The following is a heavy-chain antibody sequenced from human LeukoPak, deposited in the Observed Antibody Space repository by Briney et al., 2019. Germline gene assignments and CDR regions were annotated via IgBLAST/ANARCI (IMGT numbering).Heavy chain of an antibody. Sequence: ASVKVSCKASGYTFTGYYMHWVRQAPGQGLEWRGWINPNSGGTNYAQKFQGRVTMTRDTSISTAYMELSRLRSDDTAVYYCARDENTRGNYYYMDVWGKGTTVTVSS. V-gene: IGHV1-2*02. CDR3: ARDENTRGNYYYMDV. CDR1: GYTFTGYY. J-gene: IGHJ6*03. CDR2: INPNSGGT. D-gene: IGHD2/OR15-2a*01.